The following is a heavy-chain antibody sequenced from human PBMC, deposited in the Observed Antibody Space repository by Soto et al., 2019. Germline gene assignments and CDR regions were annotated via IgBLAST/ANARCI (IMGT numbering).Heavy chain of an antibody. J-gene: IGHJ4*02. CDR2: MLNDGTTK. CDR3: ARDLGSLYGGTWYSAFFDL. Sequence: QEQLVESGGGVVQPGRSLILSCEASGFTFSSRGMHWVRQAPGKGLEWVALMLNDGTTKHYADSVKGRFTISRDNSKNTLYLQMNSLRAEDTAVYYCARDLGSLYGGTWYSAFFDLWGQGTLVTVSS. V-gene: IGHV3-33*01. D-gene: IGHD2-15*01. CDR1: GFTFSSRG.